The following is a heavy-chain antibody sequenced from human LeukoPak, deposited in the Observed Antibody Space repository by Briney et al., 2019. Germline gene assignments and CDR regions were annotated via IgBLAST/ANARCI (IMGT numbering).Heavy chain of an antibody. CDR3: ARFVGACSGGSCYSDY. CDR1: GYRFTSYW. J-gene: IGHJ4*02. Sequence: GGALEISCKGAGYRFTSYWISWVRQMPGEGLEGMGRIDRSDSYTNYSPSFQGHVTISADKSISTAYLQWSSLKASDTAMYYCARFVGACSGGSCYSDYWGQGTLVTVSS. CDR2: IDRSDSYT. D-gene: IGHD2-15*01. V-gene: IGHV5-10-1*01.